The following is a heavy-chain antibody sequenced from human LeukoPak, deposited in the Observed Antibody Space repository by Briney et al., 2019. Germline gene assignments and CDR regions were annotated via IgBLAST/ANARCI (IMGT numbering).Heavy chain of an antibody. V-gene: IGHV4-59*01. CDR2: IYYSGST. Sequence: GSLRLSCAASGFTFSSYWMSWIRQPPGKGLEWIGYIYYSGSTNYNPSLKSRVTISVDTSKNQFSLKLSSVTAADTAVYYCARAVVVTASDAFDIWGQGTMVTVSS. CDR3: ARAVVVTASDAFDI. J-gene: IGHJ3*02. CDR1: GFTFSSYW. D-gene: IGHD2-21*02.